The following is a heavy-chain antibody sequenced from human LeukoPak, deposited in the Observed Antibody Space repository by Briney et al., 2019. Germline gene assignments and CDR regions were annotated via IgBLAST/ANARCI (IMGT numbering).Heavy chain of an antibody. CDR1: GSTFSSYS. CDR2: ISSSSSTI. V-gene: IGHV3-48*01. Sequence: GGSLRLSCAASGSTFSSYSMNWVRQAPGKGLEWVSYISSSSSTIYYADSVKGRFTISRDNAKNSLYLQMNSLRAEDTAVYYCARGPTMVRGVISPFDIWGQGTMVTVSS. J-gene: IGHJ3*02. CDR3: ARGPTMVRGVISPFDI. D-gene: IGHD3-10*01.